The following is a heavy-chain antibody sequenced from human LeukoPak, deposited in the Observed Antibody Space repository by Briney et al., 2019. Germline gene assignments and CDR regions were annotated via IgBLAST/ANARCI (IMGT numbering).Heavy chain of an antibody. CDR1: GFTFGSYG. V-gene: IGHV3-30*02. CDR3: AKDAWGGKHFDY. D-gene: IGHD3-16*01. Sequence: GGSPRLSCAASGFTFGSYGMHWVRQAPGKGLEWVAFIRYDGSNKYYADSVKGRFTISRDNSKNTLYLQMNSLRAEDTAVYYCAKDAWGGKHFDYWGQGTLVTVSS. CDR2: IRYDGSNK. J-gene: IGHJ4*02.